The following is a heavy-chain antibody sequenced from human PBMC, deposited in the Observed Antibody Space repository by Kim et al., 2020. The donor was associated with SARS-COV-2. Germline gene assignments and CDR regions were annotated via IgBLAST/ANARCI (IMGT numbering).Heavy chain of an antibody. CDR1: GYTFTSYG. CDR2: ISAYNGNT. V-gene: IGHV1-18*01. Sequence: ASVKVSCKASGYTFTSYGISWVRQAPGQGLEWMGWISAYNGNTNYAQKLQGRVTMTTDTSTSTAYMELRSLRSDDTAVYYCARDGSRDGYNEDYYYYGMDVWGQGTTVTVSS. J-gene: IGHJ6*02. CDR3: ARDGSRDGYNEDYYYYGMDV. D-gene: IGHD5-12*01.